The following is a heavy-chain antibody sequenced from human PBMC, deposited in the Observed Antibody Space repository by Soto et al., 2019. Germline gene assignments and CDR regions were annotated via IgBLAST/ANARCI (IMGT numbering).Heavy chain of an antibody. Sequence: NPSETLSLTCTFSVDSIISSYFYCGWFRQPPGKGLEWIGSIFYLGSSYYNPSLKSRVTMSVDTSKNQFSMRLRSVTAADTALYFCARPALAIRKNNRFDPWGQGIMVNVSS. CDR1: VDSIISSYFY. V-gene: IGHV4-39*01. D-gene: IGHD3-3*02. CDR3: ARPALAIRKNNRFDP. J-gene: IGHJ5*02. CDR2: IFYLGSS.